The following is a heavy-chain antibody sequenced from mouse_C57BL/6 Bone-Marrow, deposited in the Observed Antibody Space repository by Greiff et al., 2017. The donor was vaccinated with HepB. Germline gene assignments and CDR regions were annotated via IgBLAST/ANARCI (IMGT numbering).Heavy chain of an antibody. CDR3: ARIGYYYGSSHWYFDV. CDR1: GYTFTSYD. V-gene: IGHV1-85*01. Sequence: VQLQQSGPELVKPGASVKLSCKASGYTFTSYDINWVKQRPGQGLEWIGWIYPRDGSTKYNEKFKGKATLTVDTSSSTAYMERHSLTSEDSAVYFGARIGYYYGSSHWYFDVWGTGTTVTVSS. J-gene: IGHJ1*03. D-gene: IGHD1-1*01. CDR2: IYPRDGST.